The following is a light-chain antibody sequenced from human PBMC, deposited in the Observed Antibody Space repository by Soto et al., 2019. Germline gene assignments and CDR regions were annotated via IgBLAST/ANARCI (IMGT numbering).Light chain of an antibody. V-gene: IGKV3-11*01. CDR3: QQRSYRPPTT. Sequence: EIVLTQSPATLSLAPGERATLSCRASQSVSSYLAWYQQKPGQAPRLLIYDASTRATGIPARFSGSGSGTDFTLTISSLEPEDFAVYYCQQRSYRPPTTFGGGTKVEIK. CDR2: DAS. J-gene: IGKJ4*01. CDR1: QSVSSY.